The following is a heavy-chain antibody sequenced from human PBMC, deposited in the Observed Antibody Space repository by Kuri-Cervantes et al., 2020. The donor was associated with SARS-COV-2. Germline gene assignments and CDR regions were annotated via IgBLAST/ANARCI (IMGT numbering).Heavy chain of an antibody. D-gene: IGHD2-15*01. Sequence: GESLKISCAASGFTFSSYAMSWVRQAPGKGLEWVSAISGSGGSTYYAGSVKGRFTISRDNSKNTLYLQMNSLRAEDTAVYYCAKDRVYCSGGSCPLYYWGQGTLVTDSS. J-gene: IGHJ4*02. CDR3: AKDRVYCSGGSCPLYY. V-gene: IGHV3-23*01. CDR1: GFTFSSYA. CDR2: ISGSGGST.